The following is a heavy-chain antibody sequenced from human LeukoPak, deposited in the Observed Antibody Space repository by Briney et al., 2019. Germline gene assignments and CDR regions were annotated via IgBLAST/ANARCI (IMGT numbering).Heavy chain of an antibody. CDR3: ARGGVSNSWYRTPDY. D-gene: IGHD6-13*01. CDR1: GYTFTNYG. J-gene: IGHJ4*02. Sequence: GASVTVSCKASGYTFTNYGLSWARQAPGQGLEWMGWISTYNGNTNYAQKFQGRVTMTTDTSTSTGYMEMRSLRSDDTAVYYCARGGVSNSWYRTPDYWGQGTLVTVSS. V-gene: IGHV1-18*01. CDR2: ISTYNGNT.